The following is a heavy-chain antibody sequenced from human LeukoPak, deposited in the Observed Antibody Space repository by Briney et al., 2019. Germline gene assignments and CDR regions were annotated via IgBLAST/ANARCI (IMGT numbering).Heavy chain of an antibody. CDR1: GFTFDDYA. CDR3: AKSSYCSSTSCFFDY. Sequence: GRSLRLSCAASGFTFDDYAMHWVRQAPGKGLEWVSGISWNSGSIGYADSVKGRFTISRDNAKNSLSLQMNSLRAEDTALYYCAKSSYCSSTSCFFDYWGQGTLVTVSS. J-gene: IGHJ4*02. V-gene: IGHV3-9*01. CDR2: ISWNSGSI. D-gene: IGHD2-2*01.